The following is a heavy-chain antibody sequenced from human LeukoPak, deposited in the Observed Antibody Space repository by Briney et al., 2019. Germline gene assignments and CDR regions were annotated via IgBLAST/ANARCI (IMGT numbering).Heavy chain of an antibody. D-gene: IGHD3-16*02. V-gene: IGHV1-2*02. J-gene: IGHJ4*02. CDR2: INPNSGGT. CDR3: ARDEAPLRLGELSFVTYYFDY. CDR1: GDTFTAYY. Sequence: ASVKVSCKASGDTFTAYYMHWMRQAPGQGLEWMGWINPNSGGTNYAQKFQGRVTMTRDTSISTAYMELSRLRSDDTAVYYCARDEAPLRLGELSFVTYYFDYWGQGTLVTVSS.